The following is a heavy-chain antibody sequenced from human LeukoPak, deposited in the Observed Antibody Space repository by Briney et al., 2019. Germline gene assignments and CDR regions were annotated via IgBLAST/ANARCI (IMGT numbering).Heavy chain of an antibody. CDR3: AKDMTTATTFWYFDL. Sequence: PGGSLRLTCAASGFTFSSYAMSWVRQAPGKGLEWVSAISGSGGSTYYADSVKGRFTISRDNSKNTLYLQMNSLRAEDTAVYYCAKDMTTATTFWYFDLWGRGTLVTVSS. J-gene: IGHJ2*01. V-gene: IGHV3-23*01. CDR1: GFTFSSYA. CDR2: ISGSGGST. D-gene: IGHD4-17*01.